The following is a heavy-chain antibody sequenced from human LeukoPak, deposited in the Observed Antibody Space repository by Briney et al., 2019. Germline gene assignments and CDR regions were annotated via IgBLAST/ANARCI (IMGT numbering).Heavy chain of an antibody. J-gene: IGHJ5*02. CDR2: IWYDGSNK. Sequence: GGSLRLSCAASGFAFSSYGMHWVRQAPGKGLEWVAVIWYDGSNKYYADSVKGRFTISRDNSKNTLYLQMNSLRAEDMAVYYCARDRGNNWFDPWGQGTLVTVSS. V-gene: IGHV3-33*01. CDR3: ARDRGNNWFDP. D-gene: IGHD3-10*01. CDR1: GFAFSSYG.